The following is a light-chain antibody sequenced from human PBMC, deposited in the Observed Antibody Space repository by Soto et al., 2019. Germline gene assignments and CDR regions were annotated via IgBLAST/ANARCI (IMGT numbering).Light chain of an antibody. J-gene: IGKJ5*01. CDR2: DAS. CDR1: QDIRNY. CDR3: QQYYSYTIT. V-gene: IGKV1-33*01. Sequence: IQMNQSPSSLSASIGDRATSTSQASQDIRNYLNWYQQKTGKAPNIXIYDASNLHPGVPSRLSGSGSGTDFTLTISCLQSEDFATYYCQQYYSYTITFGQGTRREIK.